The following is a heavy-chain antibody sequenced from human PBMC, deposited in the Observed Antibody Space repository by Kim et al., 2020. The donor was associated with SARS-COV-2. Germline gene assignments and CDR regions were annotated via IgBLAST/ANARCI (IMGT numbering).Heavy chain of an antibody. V-gene: IGHV4-59*01. Sequence: RVTISVDTSKNQFSLKLSSVTAADTAVYYCARDRGYDFWSGLRRHWYFDLWGRGTLVTVSS. J-gene: IGHJ2*01. CDR3: ARDRGYDFWSGLRRHWYFDL. D-gene: IGHD3-3*01.